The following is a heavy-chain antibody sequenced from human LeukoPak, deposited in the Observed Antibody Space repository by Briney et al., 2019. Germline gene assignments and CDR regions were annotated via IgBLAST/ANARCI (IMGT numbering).Heavy chain of an antibody. V-gene: IGHV3-48*03. Sequence: PGGSLRLSCAASGFTFSSYEFNWVGQAPGKGLEGVSYISSSGRTIFYADSVKGRFTISRDNAKNSLYLQMNSLGAEDTAVYHCARGDGYCSSTSCYAGPSYGLDVWGQGTTVTVSS. CDR2: ISSSGRTI. CDR3: ARGDGYCSSTSCYAGPSYGLDV. J-gene: IGHJ6*02. CDR1: GFTFSSYE. D-gene: IGHD2-2*03.